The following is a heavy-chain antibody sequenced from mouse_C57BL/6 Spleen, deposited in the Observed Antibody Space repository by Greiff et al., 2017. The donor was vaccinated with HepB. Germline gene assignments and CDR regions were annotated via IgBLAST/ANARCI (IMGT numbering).Heavy chain of an antibody. V-gene: IGHV1-81*01. CDR2: IYPRSGNT. Sequence: QVQLKQSGAELARPGASVKLSCKASGYTFTSYGISWVKQRTGQGLEWIGEIYPRSGNTYYNEKFKGKATLTADKSSSTAYMELRSLTSEDSAVYFCARERADGYYLHYFDYWGQGTTLTVSS. CDR1: GYTFTSYG. D-gene: IGHD2-3*01. J-gene: IGHJ2*01. CDR3: ARERADGYYLHYFDY.